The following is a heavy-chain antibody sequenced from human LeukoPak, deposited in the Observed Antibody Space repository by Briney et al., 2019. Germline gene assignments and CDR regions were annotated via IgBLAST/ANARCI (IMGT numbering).Heavy chain of an antibody. J-gene: IGHJ6*03. V-gene: IGHV1-69*05. CDR3: ARDFYISASRTTSYYMDV. D-gene: IGHD1-7*01. Sequence: SVKVSCKASGGTFSSYAISWVRQAPGQGLKWMGGIIPIFGTANYAQKFQGRVTITTDESTSTAYMELSSLRSEDTAVYYCARDFYISASRTTSYYMDVWGKGTTVTVSS. CDR2: IIPIFGTA. CDR1: GGTFSSYA.